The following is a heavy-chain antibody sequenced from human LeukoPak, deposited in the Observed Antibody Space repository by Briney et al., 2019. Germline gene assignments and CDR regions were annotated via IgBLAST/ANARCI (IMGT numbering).Heavy chain of an antibody. V-gene: IGHV1-2*02. D-gene: IGHD2/OR15-2a*01. J-gene: IGHJ1*01. CDR3: VRQISSY. Sequence: GASVKVSCKASGYTFTDYYIHWVRQAPGQRLEWMGWINSNSGDTNYAQKFRGRVTMTRDTSISTVHIELSRLTSDDTAVYYCVRQISSYWGQGTLVTVSS. CDR1: GYTFTDYY. CDR2: INSNSGDT.